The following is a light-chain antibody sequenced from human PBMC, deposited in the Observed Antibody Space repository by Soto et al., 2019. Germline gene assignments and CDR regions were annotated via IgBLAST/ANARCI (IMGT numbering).Light chain of an antibody. V-gene: IGLV1-40*01. CDR2: ANS. Sequence: QSVLTQPPSVSGAPGQRVTISCTGGRSNIGAGYDVHWYQQLPGTAPKVLIYANSNRPSGVPDRFPGSKSGTSASLAITGRQAEDEADYYCQAYDSSLSVVFGGGTKLTVL. CDR3: QAYDSSLSVV. CDR1: RSNIGAGYD. J-gene: IGLJ2*01.